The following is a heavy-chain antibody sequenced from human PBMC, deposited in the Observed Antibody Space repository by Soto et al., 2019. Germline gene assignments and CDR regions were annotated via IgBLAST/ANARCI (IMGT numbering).Heavy chain of an antibody. V-gene: IGHV3-30*18. D-gene: IGHD3-9*01. Sequence: QVQLVESGGGVVQPGRSLRLSCAASGFTFSSYGMHWVRQAPGKGLEWVAVISYDGSNKYYADSVKGRFTISRDNSKNTLYMQMNSLRAEDTAVYYCAKGGSDYDILTGSGYYGMDVWGQGTTVTVSS. CDR1: GFTFSSYG. CDR3: AKGGSDYDILTGSGYYGMDV. CDR2: ISYDGSNK. J-gene: IGHJ6*02.